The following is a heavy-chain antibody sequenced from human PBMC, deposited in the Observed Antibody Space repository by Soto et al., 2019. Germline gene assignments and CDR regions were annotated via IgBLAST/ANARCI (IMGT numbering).Heavy chain of an antibody. Sequence: SETLSLTCTVSGGSISSSSYYWGWIRQPPGKGLEWIGSIYYSGSTYYNPSLKSRVTISVDTSKNPFSLKLSSVTAADTAVYYCAREASYGSGSSDLPDYGMDVWGQGTTVTVSS. CDR3: AREASYGSGSSDLPDYGMDV. V-gene: IGHV4-39*01. D-gene: IGHD3-10*01. J-gene: IGHJ6*02. CDR1: GGSISSSSYY. CDR2: IYYSGST.